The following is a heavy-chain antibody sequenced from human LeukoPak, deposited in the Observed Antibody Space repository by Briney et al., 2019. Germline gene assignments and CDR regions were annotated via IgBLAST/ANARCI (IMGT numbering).Heavy chain of an antibody. CDR3: ARDGSNFDY. Sequence: GGSLRLSCAASGFTFSSYSMNWVRQAPGKGLVWVSRIKSDGSSTSDADSVKGRFTISRDNAKNTLYLQMNSLRAEDTAVYYCARDGSNFDYWGQGTLVTVSS. V-gene: IGHV3-74*01. CDR2: IKSDGSST. J-gene: IGHJ4*02. CDR1: GFTFSSYS.